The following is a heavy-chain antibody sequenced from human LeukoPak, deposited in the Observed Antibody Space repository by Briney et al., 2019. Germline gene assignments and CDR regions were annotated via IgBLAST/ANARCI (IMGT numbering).Heavy chain of an antibody. D-gene: IGHD1-26*01. V-gene: IGHV3-7*01. J-gene: IGHJ4*02. CDR2: MNQDETEK. Sequence: GGSLRLSCAASGFTFSSNWMTWVRQAPGQGLEWVANMNQDETEKYYLDSVKGRFTISRDNAKKSLYLQMNSLRAEDTAVYYCATGFGSDYWGQGTLVTVSS. CDR1: GFTFSSNW. CDR3: ATGFGSDY.